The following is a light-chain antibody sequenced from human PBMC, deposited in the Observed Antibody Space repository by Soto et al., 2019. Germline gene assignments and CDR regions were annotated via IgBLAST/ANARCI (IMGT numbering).Light chain of an antibody. CDR3: MQALQTPYT. CDR2: WGT. CDR1: QTLLQSPGNTS. Sequence: DFVLTQSPLSLSVTPGGPASISCRCTQTLLQSPGNTSLDWYLQKPAQSPQLLVFWGTIRASGVPDRFSGSGSGTDFTLRISKVEAEDVGVYYCMQALQTPYTFGQGTSLEIK. J-gene: IGKJ2*01. V-gene: IGKV2-28*01.